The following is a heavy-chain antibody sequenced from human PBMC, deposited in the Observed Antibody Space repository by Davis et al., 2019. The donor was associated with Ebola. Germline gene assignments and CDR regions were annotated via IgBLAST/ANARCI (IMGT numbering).Heavy chain of an antibody. V-gene: IGHV1-2*04. CDR3: VKGTLGGGNWFFDH. D-gene: IGHD1-26*01. J-gene: IGHJ2*01. CDR2: INPATGAT. CDR1: GYSFINYY. Sequence: ASVKVSCKGSGYSFINYYIHWVRQAPGQGLEWMGWINPATGATYYAQKFQGWVTMTRDTSVTSVYLELSRLKSDDTAVYYCVKGTLGGGNWFFDHWGRGTLVTVSS.